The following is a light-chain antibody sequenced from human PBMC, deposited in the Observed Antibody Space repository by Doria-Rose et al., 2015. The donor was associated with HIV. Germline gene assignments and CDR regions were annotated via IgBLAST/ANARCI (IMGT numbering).Light chain of an antibody. CDR1: QRVKSSY. V-gene: IGKV3-20*01. Sequence: TQSPGTLSLSPGERATLSCRASQRVKSSYLAWYHQMPAQAPRLLIYDASTRSTVIPDRFSGSVSGTDFTLTISRLEPEDVAVYYCQQYGTSRGTFGQGTRLEIK. CDR2: DAS. CDR3: QQYGTSRGT. J-gene: IGKJ5*01.